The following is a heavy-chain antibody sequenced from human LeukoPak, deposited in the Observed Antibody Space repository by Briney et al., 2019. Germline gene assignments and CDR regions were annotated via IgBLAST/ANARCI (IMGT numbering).Heavy chain of an antibody. CDR3: AKDRNFHDDDPIWFDH. D-gene: IGHD1-14*01. CDR2: IRYDGSNK. Sequence: GGSLRLSCAASGFTFSSYGMHWVRQAPGKGLEWVAFIRYDGSNKYYADSVKGRFTISRDNSKNTLYLQMNSLRAEDTAVYYCAKDRNFHDDDPIWFDHWGQGTLVTVSS. J-gene: IGHJ5*02. CDR1: GFTFSSYG. V-gene: IGHV3-30*02.